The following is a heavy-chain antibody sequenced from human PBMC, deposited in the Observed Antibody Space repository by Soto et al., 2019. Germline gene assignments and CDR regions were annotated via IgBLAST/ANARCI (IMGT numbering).Heavy chain of an antibody. D-gene: IGHD3-10*01. Sequence: GGSLRLSCAASGFTFSSYGMHWVRQAPGKGLEWVAVIWYDGSNKYYADSVKGRFTIYRDNSKNTLYLQMNSLRAEDTAVYYCARAGGYYGSGLWYFDYWGQGTLVTVSS. CDR2: IWYDGSNK. J-gene: IGHJ4*02. CDR1: GFTFSSYG. CDR3: ARAGGYYGSGLWYFDY. V-gene: IGHV3-33*08.